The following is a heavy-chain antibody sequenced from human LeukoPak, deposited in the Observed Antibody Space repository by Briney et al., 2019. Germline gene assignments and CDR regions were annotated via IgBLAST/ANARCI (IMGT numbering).Heavy chain of an antibody. CDR3: ARGEGERYYVNYFDY. V-gene: IGHV4-59*11. D-gene: IGHD1-26*01. CDR2: LYYSGST. CDR1: GGSLTSHY. Sequence: SETLSLTCSVSGGSLTSHYWSWFRQPPGKGLEWIAYLYYSGSTNHHPSLKSRATMSIDTSKNQFSLNLGSVTAEDTAVYYCARGEGERYYVNYFDYWGHGILVTVSS. J-gene: IGHJ4*03.